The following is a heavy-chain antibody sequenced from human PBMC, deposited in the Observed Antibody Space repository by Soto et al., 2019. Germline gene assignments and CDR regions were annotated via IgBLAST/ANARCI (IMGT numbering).Heavy chain of an antibody. Sequence: ASVKVSCKASGYTFTAYYIHWVRQAPGQGLEWMGWINPKSGATNYAQKFQGWVTLTSDTSISTAYMDLTRLKSDDSAVYYCARDADYYDSSAYLGWFDPWGQGTLVTVSS. D-gene: IGHD3-22*01. CDR3: ARDADYYDSSAYLGWFDP. J-gene: IGHJ5*02. CDR2: INPKSGAT. V-gene: IGHV1-2*04. CDR1: GYTFTAYY.